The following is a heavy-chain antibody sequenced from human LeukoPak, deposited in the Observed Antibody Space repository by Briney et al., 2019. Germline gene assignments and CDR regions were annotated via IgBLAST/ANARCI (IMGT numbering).Heavy chain of an antibody. CDR3: ARDPRPTAFDY. CDR2: INSDGSST. J-gene: IGHJ4*02. Sequence: GGSLRVSCAASGFTFSSYWMYWVRQAPGRGLVWVSRINSDGSSTSYADSVKGRFTISRDNAKNTLYLQMNSLRAEDTAVYYCARDPRPTAFDYWGQGTLVTVSS. V-gene: IGHV3-74*01. D-gene: IGHD4-17*01. CDR1: GFTFSSYW.